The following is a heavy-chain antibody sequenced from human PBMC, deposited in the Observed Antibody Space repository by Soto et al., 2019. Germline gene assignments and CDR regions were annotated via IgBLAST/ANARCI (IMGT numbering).Heavy chain of an antibody. D-gene: IGHD5-12*01. J-gene: IGHJ5*02. CDR2: IYYSGST. Sequence: QVQLQESGPGLVKPSQTLSLTCTVSGGSISSGDYYWSWIRQPPGKGLEWIGYIYYSGSTYYNPSRKSRVTISVDTSKNQFSLKLSSVTAADTAVYYCARDLATRITMGWFDPWGQGTLVTVSS. V-gene: IGHV4-30-4*01. CDR3: ARDLATRITMGWFDP. CDR1: GGSISSGDYY.